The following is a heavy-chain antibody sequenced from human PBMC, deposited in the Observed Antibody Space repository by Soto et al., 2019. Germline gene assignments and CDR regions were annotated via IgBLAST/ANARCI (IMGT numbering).Heavy chain of an antibody. Sequence: SETLSLTCTVSGGSISSYYWSWIRQPPGKGLEWIGYIYYSGSTNYNPSLKSRVTISVDTSKNQFSLKLSSVTAADTAVYYCARVGYCSGGSCYDAFDIWGQGTMVTVSS. CDR1: GGSISSYY. D-gene: IGHD2-15*01. CDR3: ARVGYCSGGSCYDAFDI. CDR2: IYYSGST. J-gene: IGHJ3*02. V-gene: IGHV4-59*01.